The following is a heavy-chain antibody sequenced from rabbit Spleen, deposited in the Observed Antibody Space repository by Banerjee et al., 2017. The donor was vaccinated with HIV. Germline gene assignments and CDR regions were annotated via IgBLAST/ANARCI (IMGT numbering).Heavy chain of an antibody. Sequence: QQQLVESGGGLVKPGTSLTLTCTASGFSFSTIYWPCWVRQAPGKGLEWIGCIDSGSSGFTYFASWAKGRFTISKTSSTTVTLQMTSLTAADTATYFCARDTGSSFSSYGMDLWGQGTLVTVS. CDR3: ARDTGSSFSSYGMDL. CDR2: IDSGSSGFT. J-gene: IGHJ6*01. V-gene: IGHV1S45*01. D-gene: IGHD8-1*01. CDR1: GFSFSTIYW.